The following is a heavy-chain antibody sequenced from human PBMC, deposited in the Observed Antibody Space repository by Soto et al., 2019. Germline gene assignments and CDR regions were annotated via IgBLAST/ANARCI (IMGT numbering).Heavy chain of an antibody. Sequence: SSVKVSCKASGGTFSSYAISWVRQAPGQGLEWMGGIIPIFGTANYAQKFQGRVTITADESTSTAYMELSSLRSEDTAVYYCARAVDDYGYFDYWGQGTLVTVSS. CDR2: IIPIFGTA. CDR1: GGTFSSYA. D-gene: IGHD4-17*01. J-gene: IGHJ4*02. CDR3: ARAVDDYGYFDY. V-gene: IGHV1-69*13.